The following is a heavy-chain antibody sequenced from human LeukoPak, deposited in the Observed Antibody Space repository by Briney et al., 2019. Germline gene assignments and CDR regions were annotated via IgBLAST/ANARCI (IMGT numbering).Heavy chain of an antibody. CDR2: ISGSGGST. J-gene: IGHJ6*03. CDR3: AKDSKIVGPTFRSYHYIDV. Sequence: PGGSLRLSCAASGFTFSSYAMSWVRQAPGKGLEWVSGISGSGGSTYYADSVKGRFTISRDNSKKTLYLQMNSLRAEDTAVYYCAKDSKIVGPTFRSYHYIDVWGKGTTVTVSS. V-gene: IGHV3-23*01. CDR1: GFTFSSYA. D-gene: IGHD1-26*01.